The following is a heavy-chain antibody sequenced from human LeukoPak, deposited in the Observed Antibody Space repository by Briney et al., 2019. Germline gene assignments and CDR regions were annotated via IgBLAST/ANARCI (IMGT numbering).Heavy chain of an antibody. CDR1: GFTFSSYA. Sequence: PGGSLRLSCAASGFTFSSYAMSWVRQAPGKGLEWVSAISGSGGSTYYADSVKGRFTISRGNSKNTLYLQMNSLRAEDTAVYYCAKDGPAFCGGDCYSDYWGQGTLVTVSS. V-gene: IGHV3-23*01. CDR3: AKDGPAFCGGDCYSDY. D-gene: IGHD2-21*02. CDR2: ISGSGGST. J-gene: IGHJ4*02.